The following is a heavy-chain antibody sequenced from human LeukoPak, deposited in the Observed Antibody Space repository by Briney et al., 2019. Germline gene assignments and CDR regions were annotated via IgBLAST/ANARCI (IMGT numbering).Heavy chain of an antibody. CDR1: GYTFTANY. V-gene: IGHV1-2*02. Sequence: ASVEVSCKAPGYTFTANYMHWVRQAPGQGLEWMGWINPNSGGTKYAQKFQGRVTMTRDTTISTAYMELSSLRSDDTAVYYCTAGGSSWYPGYWGQGTLVTVSS. J-gene: IGHJ4*02. CDR3: TAGGSSWYPGY. CDR2: INPNSGGT. D-gene: IGHD6-13*01.